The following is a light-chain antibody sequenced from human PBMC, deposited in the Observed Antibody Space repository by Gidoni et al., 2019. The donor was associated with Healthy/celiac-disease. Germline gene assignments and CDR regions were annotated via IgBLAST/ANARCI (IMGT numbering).Light chain of an antibody. CDR1: QSISSY. CDR3: QQSYSTPRR. Sequence: DIKMTQSPSSLSASVGDRVTITCRASQSISSYLNWYQQKPGKATKLLIYAASSLQSGVPSRFSGSGSGTDFTLNISSLQPEDFATYYCQQSYSTPRRFGQGTKLEIK. J-gene: IGKJ2*04. V-gene: IGKV1-39*01. CDR2: AAS.